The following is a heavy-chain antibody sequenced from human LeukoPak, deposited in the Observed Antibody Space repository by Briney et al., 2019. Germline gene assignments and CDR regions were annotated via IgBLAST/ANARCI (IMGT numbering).Heavy chain of an antibody. D-gene: IGHD3-10*01. J-gene: IGHJ4*02. CDR2: ISSSSYI. CDR3: AREIFGSGSYPDY. Sequence: GGSLRLSCAASGFTFSSYSMNWVRQAPGKGLEWVSSISSSSYIYHADSVKGRFTISRDNAKNSLYLQMNSLGGEDTAVYYCAREIFGSGSYPDYWGQGTLVTVSS. V-gene: IGHV3-21*01. CDR1: GFTFSSYS.